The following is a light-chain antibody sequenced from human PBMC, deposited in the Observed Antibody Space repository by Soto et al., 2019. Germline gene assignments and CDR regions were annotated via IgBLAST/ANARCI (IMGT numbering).Light chain of an antibody. CDR2: AAS. V-gene: IGKV1-9*01. CDR1: QGISNH. Sequence: DIQLSQSPSFLSASVGDRVTITCRASQGISNHLAWYQQKPGKAPKVLIYAASTLQSGVPSRFSGSGSGTEFTLTISSLQPEDFATYFCQQFNGYPITFGQGTRLEIK. CDR3: QQFNGYPIT. J-gene: IGKJ5*01.